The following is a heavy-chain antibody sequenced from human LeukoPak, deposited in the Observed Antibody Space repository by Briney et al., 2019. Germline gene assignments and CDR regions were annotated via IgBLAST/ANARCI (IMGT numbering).Heavy chain of an antibody. J-gene: IGHJ5*02. V-gene: IGHV4-39*07. CDR2: IYYSGST. D-gene: IGHD2-15*01. CDR1: GGSISSSSYY. Sequence: NPSETLSLTCTVSGGSISSSSYYWGWIRQPPGKGLEWIGSIYYSGSTYFNPSLKSRVTISVDTSKNQFSLKLSSVTAADTAVYYCARVPLLVAATSIPYNWFDPWGQGTLVTVSS. CDR3: ARVPLLVAATSIPYNWFDP.